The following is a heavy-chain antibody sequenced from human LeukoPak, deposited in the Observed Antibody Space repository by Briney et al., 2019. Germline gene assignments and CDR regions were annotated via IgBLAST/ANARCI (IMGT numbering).Heavy chain of an antibody. CDR1: GFTFSSYA. CDR2: ISYDGSNK. V-gene: IGHV3-30-3*01. CDR3: ARGAWYYDSSGPKDY. Sequence: GRSLRLSCAASGFTFSSYAMHWVRQAPGKGLEWVAVISYDGSNKYYADSVKGRFTISRDNSKNTLYLQMNSLRAEDTAVYYCARGAWYYDSSGPKDYWGQGTLVTVSS. D-gene: IGHD3-22*01. J-gene: IGHJ4*02.